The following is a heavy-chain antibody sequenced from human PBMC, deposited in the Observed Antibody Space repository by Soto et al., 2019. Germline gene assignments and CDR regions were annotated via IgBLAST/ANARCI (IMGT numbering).Heavy chain of an antibody. D-gene: IGHD3-3*01. CDR3: ARDFAYFDS. CDR2: VYHTGRT. Sequence: ETLSRACPGSGGSISSYYWSWIRQPPGKGLEWIGYVYHTGRTSYNPSLKSRVSISMDTSKNQFSLNLDSVTAADTAVYFCARDFAYFDSWGQGTLVTVSS. J-gene: IGHJ4*02. CDR1: GGSISSYY. V-gene: IGHV4-59*01.